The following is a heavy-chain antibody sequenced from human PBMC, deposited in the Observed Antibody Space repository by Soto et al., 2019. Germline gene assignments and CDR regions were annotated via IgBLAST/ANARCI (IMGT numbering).Heavy chain of an antibody. J-gene: IGHJ3*02. Sequence: QVQLVQSGAEVKKPGASVKVSCKASGYTFTSYGISWVRQAPGQGLEWMGWISAYNGNTNYAQKLQGRVTMTTDTSTSTGYMELRSLRSDDTAVYYCATDRGYYYDSSGGDFDIWGQGTIVTVSS. CDR2: ISAYNGNT. D-gene: IGHD3-22*01. V-gene: IGHV1-18*04. CDR1: GYTFTSYG. CDR3: ATDRGYYYDSSGGDFDI.